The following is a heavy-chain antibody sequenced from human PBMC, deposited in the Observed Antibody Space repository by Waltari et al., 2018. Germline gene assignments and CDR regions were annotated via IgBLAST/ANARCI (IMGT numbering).Heavy chain of an antibody. D-gene: IGHD3-10*01. CDR1: GFTLSSYA. Sequence: EVQVLESGGGLVQPGGSLRLSCAASGFTLSSYAMRWVRQAPGKGLEWVSALRSDNAVTYYADSVKGRFTISRDNSKNTLYLQMSSLRAEDTAVYYCAKVQAGKWYMDVWGKGTTVTVSS. CDR3: AKVQAGKWYMDV. J-gene: IGHJ6*03. V-gene: IGHV3-23*01. CDR2: LRSDNAVT.